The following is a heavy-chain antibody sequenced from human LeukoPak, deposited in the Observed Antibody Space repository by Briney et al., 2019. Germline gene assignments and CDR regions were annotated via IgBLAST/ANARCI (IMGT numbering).Heavy chain of an antibody. CDR3: ARDFYASGFYFWFDP. Sequence: SETLSLTCTVSGGYTGSHYWSWIRQPAGKGLEWIGRMSPSGTTHYNPPLGSRVTMSVDTSKNYFSLRLSSVTAADTAVYYCARDFYASGFYFWFDPWGQGMLVTVSS. V-gene: IGHV4-4*07. CDR2: MSPSGTT. D-gene: IGHD2/OR15-2a*01. CDR1: GGYTGSHY. J-gene: IGHJ5*02.